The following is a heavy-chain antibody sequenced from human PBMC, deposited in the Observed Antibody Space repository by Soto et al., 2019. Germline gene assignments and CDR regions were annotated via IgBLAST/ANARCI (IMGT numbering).Heavy chain of an antibody. Sequence: ASVKVSCKASGYTFTSYDINWVRQATGQGIEWKGWMNPNSGNTGYAQKLQGRVTMTRNTSISTAYMELSSLRSEDTAVYYCARGLATYCTNGVCYPRDAFDIWGQGTMVTVSS. V-gene: IGHV1-8*01. CDR2: MNPNSGNT. CDR1: GYTFTSYD. D-gene: IGHD2-8*01. J-gene: IGHJ3*02. CDR3: ARGLATYCTNGVCYPRDAFDI.